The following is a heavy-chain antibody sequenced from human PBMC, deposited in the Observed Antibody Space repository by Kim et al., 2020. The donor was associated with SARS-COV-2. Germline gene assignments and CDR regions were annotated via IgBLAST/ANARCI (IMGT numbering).Heavy chain of an antibody. J-gene: IGHJ4*02. CDR2: MNPNSGNT. CDR1: GYTFTSYD. CDR3: AREGRGYYDRSGYSPIDY. V-gene: IGHV1-8*01. Sequence: ASVKVSCKASGYTFTSYDINWVRQATGQGLEWMGWMNPNSGNTGYAQKFQGRVTMTRNTSISTAYMELSSLRSEDTTVYYCAREGRGYYDRSGYSPIDYWGQGTLVTVSS. D-gene: IGHD3-22*01.